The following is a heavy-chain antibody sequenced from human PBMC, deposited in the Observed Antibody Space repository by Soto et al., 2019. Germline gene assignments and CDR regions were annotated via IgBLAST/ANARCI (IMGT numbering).Heavy chain of an antibody. J-gene: IGHJ4*02. CDR2: IKSNTDGGTI. D-gene: IGHD1-1*01. CDR3: TIRQLGY. CDR1: GFTFSNAW. Sequence: EVQLVESGGGLVKPGGSLRLSCAASGFTFSNAWMSWVRQAPGKGLEWVGRIKSNTDGGTIDYAAPVKGRFTISRDDSKKTLYLQMNSLKTXDXAXXYCTIRQLGYWGQGTLVTVPS. V-gene: IGHV3-15*01.